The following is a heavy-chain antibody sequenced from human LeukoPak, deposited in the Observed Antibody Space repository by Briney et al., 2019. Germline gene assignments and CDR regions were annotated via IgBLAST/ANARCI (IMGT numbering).Heavy chain of an antibody. Sequence: SQTLSLTCTVSGGSISSGGYYWSWIRQPPGKGLEWIGYIYHSGSTYYNPSLKSRVTISVDTSKNQFSLKLSSVTAADTAVYYCARGQLILWLGELLPVEFDYWGQGTLVTVSS. CDR2: IYHSGST. CDR3: ARGQLILWLGELLPVEFDY. J-gene: IGHJ4*02. V-gene: IGHV4-30-2*01. D-gene: IGHD3-10*01. CDR1: GGSISSGGYY.